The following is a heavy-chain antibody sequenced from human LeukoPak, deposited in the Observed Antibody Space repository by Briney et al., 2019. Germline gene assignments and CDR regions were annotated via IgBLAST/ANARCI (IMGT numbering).Heavy chain of an antibody. CDR3: AKEHYGDYVNWFDP. CDR1: GFTFSGYA. CDR2: ISGSGDST. V-gene: IGHV3-23*01. D-gene: IGHD4-17*01. J-gene: IGHJ5*02. Sequence: GGSLRLSRAASGFTFSGYAMSWVRQAPGKGLEWVSAISGSGDSTYYADSVKGRFTISRDNSKNTLYLQMNSLRAEDTAVYYCAKEHYGDYVNWFDPWGQGTLVTVSS.